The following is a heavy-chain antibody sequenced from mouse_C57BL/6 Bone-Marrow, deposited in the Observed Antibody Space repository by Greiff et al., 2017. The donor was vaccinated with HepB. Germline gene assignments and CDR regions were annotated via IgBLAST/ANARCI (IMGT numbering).Heavy chain of an antibody. J-gene: IGHJ3*01. CDR1: GYTFTEYT. CDR2: FYPGSGSI. D-gene: IGHD1-1*01. Sequence: QVQLKESGAELVKPGASVKLSCKASGYTFTEYTIHWVKQRSGQGLEWIGWFYPGSGSIKYNEKFKDKATLTADKSSSTVYMELSRLSSEESAVYFCARHGHYYGSSPAWFAYWGQGTLVTVSA. V-gene: IGHV1-62-2*01. CDR3: ARHGHYYGSSPAWFAY.